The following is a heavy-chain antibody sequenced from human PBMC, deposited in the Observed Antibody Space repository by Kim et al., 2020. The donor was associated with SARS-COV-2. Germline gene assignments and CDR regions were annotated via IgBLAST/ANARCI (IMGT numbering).Heavy chain of an antibody. J-gene: IGHJ4*02. CDR3: AREGSRVVRGEPLDY. CDR2: INHSGST. CDR1: GGSFSGYY. V-gene: IGHV4-34*01. Sequence: SETLSLTCAVYGGSFSGYYWSWIRQPPGKGLEWIGEINHSGSTNYNPSLKSRVTISVDTSKNQFSLKLSSVTAADTAVYYCAREGSRVVRGEPLDYWGQGTLVTVSS. D-gene: IGHD3-10*01.